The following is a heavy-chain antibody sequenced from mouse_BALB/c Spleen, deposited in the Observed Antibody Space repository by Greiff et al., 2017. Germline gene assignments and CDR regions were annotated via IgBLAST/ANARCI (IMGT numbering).Heavy chain of an antibody. Sequence: EVHLVESGGGLVKPGGSLKLSCAASGFTFSDYYMYWVRQTPEKRLEWVATISDGGSYTYYPDSVKGRFTISRDNAKNNLYLQMSSLKSEDTAMYYCARGGNWDAMDYWGQGTSDTVAA. CDR2: ISDGGSYT. V-gene: IGHV5-4*02. J-gene: IGHJ4*01. CDR3: ARGGNWDAMDY. D-gene: IGHD4-1*01. CDR1: GFTFSDYY.